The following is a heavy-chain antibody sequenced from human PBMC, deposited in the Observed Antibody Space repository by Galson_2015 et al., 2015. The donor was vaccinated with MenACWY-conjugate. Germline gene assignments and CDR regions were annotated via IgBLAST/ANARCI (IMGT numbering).Heavy chain of an antibody. Sequence: CAISGDSVSSHSAAWNWIRQSPSRGLEWLGRTYYRSKWYNDYAVSVESRITINPDTSKNQFSLQLNSVTPEDTAVYYCARDQGYCSSTSCYGHYYYYMDVWGKGTTVTVSS. CDR3: ARDQGYCSSTSCYGHYYYYMDV. V-gene: IGHV6-1*01. CDR2: TYYRSKWYN. J-gene: IGHJ6*03. CDR1: GDSVSSHSAA. D-gene: IGHD2-2*01.